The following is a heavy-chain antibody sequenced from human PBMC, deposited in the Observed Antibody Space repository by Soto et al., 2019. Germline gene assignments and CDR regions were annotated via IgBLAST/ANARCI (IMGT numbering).Heavy chain of an antibody. Sequence: QVQLVQSGAEVKKPGSSVKVSCKASADTFSSSAFSWVLQAPGQGLEWMGGIIPFFHAANYAQRFQGRVTITADESKSTVYMALSRLRSEDTALYYCARDLISNFHYYGMDVWGQGTTVTVSS. D-gene: IGHD1-7*01. V-gene: IGHV1-69*01. CDR3: ARDLISNFHYYGMDV. CDR2: IIPFFHAA. CDR1: ADTFSSSA. J-gene: IGHJ6*01.